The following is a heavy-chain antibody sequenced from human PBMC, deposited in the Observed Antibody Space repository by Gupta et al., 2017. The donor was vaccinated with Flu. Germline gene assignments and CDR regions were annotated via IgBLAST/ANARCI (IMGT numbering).Heavy chain of an antibody. CDR2: IRHDGNEK. CDR1: GFSFSNFW. D-gene: IGHD6-19*01. V-gene: IGHV3-7*01. J-gene: IGHJ4*02. CDR3: ARDEPRDPYTSGWAYLDS. Sequence: EVQLVEPGGGLVQPGGSLRLSCAASGFSFSNFWMSWVSQSPGKGLEWVANIRHDGNEKNFADSVKGRFIISRDNGKNLLFLQMNSLGADDTALYFCARDEPRDPYTSGWAYLDSWGQGTLVTVSS.